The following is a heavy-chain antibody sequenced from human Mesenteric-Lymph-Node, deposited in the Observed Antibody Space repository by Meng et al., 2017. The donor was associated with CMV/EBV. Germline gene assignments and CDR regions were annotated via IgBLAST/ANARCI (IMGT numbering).Heavy chain of an antibody. CDR3: ARARSTGRNFFDY. CDR1: GFTFSSYG. CDR2: IRYDGSNK. D-gene: IGHD1-1*01. Sequence: GESLKISCAASGFTFSSYGMHWVRQAPGKGLEWVAFIRYDGSNKYYADSVKGRFTISRDNSKNTLYLQMNSLRAEDTAVYFCARARSTGRNFFDYWGQGTLVTVSS. J-gene: IGHJ4*02. V-gene: IGHV3-30*02.